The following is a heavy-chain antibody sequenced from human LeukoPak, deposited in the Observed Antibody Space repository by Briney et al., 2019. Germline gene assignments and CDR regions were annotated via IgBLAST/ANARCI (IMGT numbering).Heavy chain of an antibody. CDR1: GYTFTSYG. V-gene: IGHV1-18*01. Sequence: GASVKVSCKASGYTFTSYGISWVQQAPGQGLEWMGWISAYNGNTNYAQKLQGRVTMTTDTSTSTAYMELRSLRSDDTAVYYCARSGYYDILTGRTGFDYWGQGTLVTVSS. D-gene: IGHD3-9*01. J-gene: IGHJ4*02. CDR3: ARSGYYDILTGRTGFDY. CDR2: ISAYNGNT.